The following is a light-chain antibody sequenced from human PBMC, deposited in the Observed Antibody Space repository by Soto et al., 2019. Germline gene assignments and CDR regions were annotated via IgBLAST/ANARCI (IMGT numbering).Light chain of an antibody. CDR1: QDINIY. Sequence: DIQMTQSPSSLFASVGDRVTITCQATQDINIYLNWYQQKPGKAPNLLIYDASNLEIGVPSRFSGSGSGTPFTFTISSLQTEDIGTYYCQQYDILTSTFGRWTRLEIK. V-gene: IGKV1-33*01. CDR2: DAS. J-gene: IGKJ5*01. CDR3: QQYDILTST.